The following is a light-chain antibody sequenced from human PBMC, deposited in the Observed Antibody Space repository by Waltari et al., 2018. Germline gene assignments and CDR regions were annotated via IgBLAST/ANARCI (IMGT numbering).Light chain of an antibody. Sequence: DIVMTQSPLSLPVTPGEPASISFRSSQSLLHRNGYNYLDWYLQKPGQSPQLMIYLGSNRASGVPDRFSGSGSGTDFTLKISRVEAEDVGVYYCMQSLQALWTFGPGTKVEIK. CDR2: LGS. CDR3: MQSLQALWT. J-gene: IGKJ1*01. CDR1: QSLLHRNGYNY. V-gene: IGKV2-28*01.